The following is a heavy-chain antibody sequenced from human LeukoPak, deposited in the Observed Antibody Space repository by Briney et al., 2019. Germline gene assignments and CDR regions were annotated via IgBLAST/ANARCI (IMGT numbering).Heavy chain of an antibody. CDR1: GGSISSSSYY. V-gene: IGHV4-39*01. J-gene: IGHJ4*02. D-gene: IGHD4-17*01. Sequence: SETLSLTCTVSGGSISSSSYYWGWIRQPPGKGLEWIGSIYHSGSTYHNPSLKSRVTISVDTSKNQFSLKLSSVTAADMAVYYCARYLRSATSFDYWGQGTLVTVSS. CDR3: ARYLRSATSFDY. CDR2: IYHSGST.